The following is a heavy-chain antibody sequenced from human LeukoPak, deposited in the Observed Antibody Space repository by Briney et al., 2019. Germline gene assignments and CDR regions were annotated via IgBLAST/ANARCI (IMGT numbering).Heavy chain of an antibody. D-gene: IGHD3-16*01. V-gene: IGHV4-38-2*02. CDR2: IYHSGST. J-gene: IGHJ4*02. Sequence: SETLSLTCTVSGYSISSGYYWGWIRQPPGKGLEWIGSIYHSGSTYYNPSLKSRVTISVDTSKNQFSLKLSSVTAADTAVYYCARAGGFNWGQETLVTVSS. CDR3: ARAGGFN. CDR1: GYSISSGYY.